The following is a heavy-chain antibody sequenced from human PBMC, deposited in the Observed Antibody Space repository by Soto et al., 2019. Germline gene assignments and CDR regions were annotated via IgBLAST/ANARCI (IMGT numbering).Heavy chain of an antibody. CDR1: GGSISSSSYY. J-gene: IGHJ6*03. Sequence: SETLSLTCTVSGGSISSSSYYWGWIRQPPGKGLEWIGSIYYSGSTYYNPSLKSRVTISVDTSKNQFSLKLSSVTAADTAVYYWAKQTGPSNNYYYYRDFWGKGTPVT. V-gene: IGHV4-39*01. CDR3: AKQTGPSNNYYYYRDF. D-gene: IGHD1-1*01. CDR2: IYYSGST.